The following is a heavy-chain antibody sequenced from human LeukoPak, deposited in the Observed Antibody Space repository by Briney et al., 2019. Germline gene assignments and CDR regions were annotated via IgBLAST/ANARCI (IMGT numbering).Heavy chain of an antibody. Sequence: GASVKVSCKASGYTFTSYGISWVRQAPGQGLERMGWISAYNGNTNYAQKLQGRVTMTTDTSTSTAYMELRSLRSDDTAVYYCARELGGAAVAGSPLHYYYMDVWGKGTTVTVSS. CDR1: GYTFTSYG. D-gene: IGHD6-19*01. CDR3: ARELGGAAVAGSPLHYYYMDV. V-gene: IGHV1-18*01. CDR2: ISAYNGNT. J-gene: IGHJ6*03.